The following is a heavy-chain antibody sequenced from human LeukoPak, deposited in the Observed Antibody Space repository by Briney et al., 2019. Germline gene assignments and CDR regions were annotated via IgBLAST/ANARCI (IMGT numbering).Heavy chain of an antibody. CDR3: AKTGVGATHGLDAFDI. CDR1: GFTFSSYA. D-gene: IGHD1-26*01. V-gene: IGHV3-23*01. CDR2: ISGSGGST. J-gene: IGHJ3*02. Sequence: PGGSLRLSCAASGFTFSSYAMSWVRQAPGKGLEWVSAISGSGGSTYYADSVKGRFTISRDNSKNTLYLQMNSLRAEDTAVYYCAKTGVGATHGLDAFDIWGQGTMVTVSS.